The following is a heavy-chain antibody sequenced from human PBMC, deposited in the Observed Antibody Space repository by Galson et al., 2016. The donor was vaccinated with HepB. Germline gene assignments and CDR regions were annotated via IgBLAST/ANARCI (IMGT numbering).Heavy chain of an antibody. CDR1: GYTFSNHW. D-gene: IGHD5-24*01. CDR2: IYPGDSDT. V-gene: IGHV5-51*01. CDR3: ATSTGQAGGWLKFNDAFDI. J-gene: IGHJ3*02. Sequence: SGAEVKKPGESLKISCKGSGYTFSNHWIGWVRQMPGKGLEWMGIIYPGDSDTRYRPSFQGQVTISADKSISTAYLQWSSLKASETAMYYLATSTGQAGGWLKFNDAFDIWGQGTMVTVSS.